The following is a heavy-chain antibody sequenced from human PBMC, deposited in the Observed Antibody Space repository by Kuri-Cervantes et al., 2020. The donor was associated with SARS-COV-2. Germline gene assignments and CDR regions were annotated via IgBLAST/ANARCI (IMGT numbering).Heavy chain of an antibody. D-gene: IGHD3-3*01. Sequence: GGSLRLSCAASGLTFSTYAMYWVRQTPGKGLEWVALISYDGTNQYYTDSVKGRFTISRDNSKNTLYLQMNSLRAEDTAVYYCAKDGSITIFGVIPPDDAFDIWGQGTMVTVSS. J-gene: IGHJ3*02. CDR3: AKDGSITIFGVIPPDDAFDI. V-gene: IGHV3-30*04. CDR2: ISYDGTNQ. CDR1: GLTFSTYA.